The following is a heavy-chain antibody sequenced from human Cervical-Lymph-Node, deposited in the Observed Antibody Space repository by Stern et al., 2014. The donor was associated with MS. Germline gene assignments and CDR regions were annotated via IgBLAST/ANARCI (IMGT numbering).Heavy chain of an antibody. CDR2: ITPVMNTI. J-gene: IGHJ5*02. D-gene: IGHD3-10*01. V-gene: IGHV1-69*01. CDR3: ARVGSARRGSGWFDP. Sequence: QVQLVQSGAEVKKPGSSVKVSCKASGGTSRGNAISWVRQAPGQGLEWMGGITPVMNTIDYAQKVQGRVTITADESTSTTYMELSSLRSDDTAVYYCARVGSARRGSGWFDPWGPGTLVTVSS. CDR1: GGTSRGNA.